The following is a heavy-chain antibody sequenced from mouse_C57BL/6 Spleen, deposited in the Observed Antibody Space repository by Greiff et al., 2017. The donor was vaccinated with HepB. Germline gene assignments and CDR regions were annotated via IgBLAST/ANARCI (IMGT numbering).Heavy chain of an antibody. CDR2: IYPGNSDT. Sequence: VQLQQSGPVLARPGASVKMSCKTSGYTFTSYWMHWVKQRPGQGLEWIGAIYPGNSDTSYNQKFKGKAKLTAVTSASTAYMELSSLTNEDSAVYYCTRTGSYGSRYYFDYWGQGTTLTVSS. CDR1: GYTFTSYW. CDR3: TRTGSYGSRYYFDY. V-gene: IGHV1-5*01. D-gene: IGHD1-1*01. J-gene: IGHJ2*01.